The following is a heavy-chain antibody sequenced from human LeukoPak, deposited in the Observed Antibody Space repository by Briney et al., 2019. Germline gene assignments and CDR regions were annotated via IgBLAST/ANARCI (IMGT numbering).Heavy chain of an antibody. Sequence: SETLSLTCAVYGGSFSGYYWSWIRQPPGKGLEWIGEINHSGSTNYNPPLKSRVTISVDTSKNQFSLKLSSVTAADTAVYYCARESAHTSRWGQGTLVTVSS. J-gene: IGHJ4*02. V-gene: IGHV4-34*01. CDR3: ARESAHTSR. D-gene: IGHD2-2*01. CDR1: GGSFSGYY. CDR2: INHSGST.